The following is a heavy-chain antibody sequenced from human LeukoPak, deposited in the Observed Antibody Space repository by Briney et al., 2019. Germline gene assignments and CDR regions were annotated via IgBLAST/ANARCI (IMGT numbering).Heavy chain of an antibody. V-gene: IGHV4-4*02. CDR2: IYHSGST. CDR1: GGSISSSNW. J-gene: IGHJ5*02. Sequence: SETLSLTCAVSGGSISSSNWWSWVRQPPGKGLEWIGEIYHSGSTNYNPSLKSRVTISVDKSKNQFSLKLSSMTAADTAVYYCASSNGVLPPDLWGQGTLVTVSS. CDR3: ASSNGVLPPDL. D-gene: IGHD4/OR15-4a*01.